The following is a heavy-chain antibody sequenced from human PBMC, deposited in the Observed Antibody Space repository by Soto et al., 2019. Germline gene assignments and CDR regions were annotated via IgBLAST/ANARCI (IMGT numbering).Heavy chain of an antibody. CDR3: AGERWLHPGGGGTEPWDI. CDR1: GYSFTSQY. Sequence: QVQLVQSGAEVEKPGASVKISCKASGYSFTSQYVHWVRQAPGQGLEWMGIINPNGGSTTYAQKSKGRDTIAGGTATSTVHRVRSSLKSEDTPVYYWAGERWLHPGGGGTEPWDIWGQGTMVTVAS. D-gene: IGHD5-12*01. J-gene: IGHJ3*02. CDR2: INPNGGST. V-gene: IGHV1-46*03.